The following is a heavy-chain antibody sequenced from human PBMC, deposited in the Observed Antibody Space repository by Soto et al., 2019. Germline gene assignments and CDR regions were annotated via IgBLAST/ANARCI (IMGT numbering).Heavy chain of an antibody. J-gene: IGHJ4*02. D-gene: IGHD6-19*01. CDR3: ARGIPTSSNSSHPPY. CDR1: GGSISSGGYY. CDR2: IYYSGST. Sequence: SETLSLTCTVSGGSISSGGYYWSWIRQHPGKGLEWIGYIYYSGSTYYNPSLKSRVTISVDTSKNQFSLKLSSVTAADTAVYYCARGIPTSSNSSHPPYWGQGTLVTVSS. V-gene: IGHV4-31*03.